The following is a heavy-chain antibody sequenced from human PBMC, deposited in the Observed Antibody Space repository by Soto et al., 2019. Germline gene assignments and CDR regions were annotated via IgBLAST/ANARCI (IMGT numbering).Heavy chain of an antibody. CDR1: GFAFSTYG. V-gene: IGHV3-30*18. Sequence: GSLRLSLAASGFAFSTYGMHWVRQAPGKGLEWVAVISYDGSNKYYGDSVKGRFSISRDNSENTLYLQMNSLRAEDTAVYYCAKDFEDYYGMDVWGQGTTVTVSS. D-gene: IGHD3-9*01. CDR3: AKDFEDYYGMDV. CDR2: ISYDGSNK. J-gene: IGHJ6*02.